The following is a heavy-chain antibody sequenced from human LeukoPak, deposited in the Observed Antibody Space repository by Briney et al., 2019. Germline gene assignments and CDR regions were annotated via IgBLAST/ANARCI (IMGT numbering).Heavy chain of an antibody. D-gene: IGHD3-3*01. CDR1: GGSISSYY. CDR2: IYYSGST. CDR3: ARGSPSSGDDFWSGYYRLGLRFGNWFDP. Sequence: SETLSLTCTVSGGSISSYYWSWIRQHPGKGLEWIGYIYYSGSTYYNPSLKSRVTISVDTSKNQFSLKLSSVTAADTAVYYCARGSPSSGDDFWSGYYRLGLRFGNWFDPWGQGTLVTVSS. V-gene: IGHV4-59*06. J-gene: IGHJ5*02.